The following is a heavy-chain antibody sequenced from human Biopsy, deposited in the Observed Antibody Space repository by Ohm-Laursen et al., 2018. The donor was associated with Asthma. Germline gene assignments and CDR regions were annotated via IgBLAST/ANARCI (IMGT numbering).Heavy chain of an antibody. V-gene: IGHV1-69*06. CDR2: ISPIFGSS. Sequence: SSVKVSCKASGGMFGNYAISWVRQAPGLGLEWMGGISPIFGSSNYAQRFQGRVTITADIFTRTVYMELSGLRFDDTAIYYCARPGPNRDILYYYYHMDVWGQGITVIVSS. J-gene: IGHJ6*02. CDR3: ARPGPNRDILYYYYHMDV. CDR1: GGMFGNYA. D-gene: IGHD3-3*02.